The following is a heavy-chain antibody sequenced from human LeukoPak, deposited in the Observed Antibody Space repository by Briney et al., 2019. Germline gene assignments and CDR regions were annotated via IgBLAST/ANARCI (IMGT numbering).Heavy chain of an antibody. CDR1: GLTFSSYS. CDR3: ARYCSSTSCPTYYYYGMDV. Sequence: GGSLSLSCAASGLTFSSYSMNWVRQAPGKGLEWVSSISSSSSYIYYADSVKGRFTISRDNAKNSLYLQMNSLRAEDTAVYYCARYCSSTSCPTYYYYGMDVWGQGTTVTVSS. J-gene: IGHJ6*02. D-gene: IGHD2-2*01. V-gene: IGHV3-21*01. CDR2: ISSSSSYI.